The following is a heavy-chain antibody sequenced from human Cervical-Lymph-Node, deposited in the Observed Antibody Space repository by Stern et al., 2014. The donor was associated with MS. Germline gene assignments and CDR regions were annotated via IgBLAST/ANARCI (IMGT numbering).Heavy chain of an antibody. CDR3: ARERPGYYWHDY. Sequence: QVQLVQSGAEVKQPGASVKVSCKASGYTFTSYGITWGRQSPGHALDWLGWIRAYNGSTNYAQKLQGRVTMTTDTSTSTAYMELRSLRSDDTAVYYCARERPGYYWHDYWGQGTLVTVSS. D-gene: IGHD3-9*01. CDR2: IRAYNGST. V-gene: IGHV1-18*01. CDR1: GYTFTSYG. J-gene: IGHJ4*02.